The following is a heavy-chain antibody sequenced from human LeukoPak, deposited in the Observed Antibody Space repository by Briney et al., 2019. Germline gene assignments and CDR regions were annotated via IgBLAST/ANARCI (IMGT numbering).Heavy chain of an antibody. V-gene: IGHV3-23*01. CDR1: EISLSAYG. J-gene: IGHJ4*02. D-gene: IGHD2-21*02. Sequence: PGGSLRLSCEASEISLSAYGVSWVRQAPGKGPEWLAAISFSAGTTDYADSVKGRFIISRDGSKNTLYLQLSSLRAEDTAVYYCAKISWDSGGDREKYWGQGTLVTVSS. CDR2: ISFSAGTT. CDR3: AKISWDSGGDREKY.